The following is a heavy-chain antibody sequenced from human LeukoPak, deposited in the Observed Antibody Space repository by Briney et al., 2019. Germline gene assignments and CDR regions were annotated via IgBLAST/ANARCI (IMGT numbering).Heavy chain of an antibody. V-gene: IGHV4-34*01. J-gene: IGHJ6*02. CDR3: ARGRSRLLWFGESKGMDV. Sequence: PSETLSLTCAVYGGSFSGYYWTWIRQPPGKGLEWIGEINHSGSTNYNPSLKSRVTISVDTSKNQFSLKLSSVTAADTAVYYCARGRSRLLWFGESKGMDVWGQGTTVTVSS. D-gene: IGHD3-10*01. CDR1: GGSFSGYY. CDR2: INHSGST.